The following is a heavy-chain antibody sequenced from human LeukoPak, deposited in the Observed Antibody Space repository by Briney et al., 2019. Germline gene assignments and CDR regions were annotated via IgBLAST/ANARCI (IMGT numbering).Heavy chain of an antibody. J-gene: IGHJ3*02. CDR3: ARGAPGVSAFDI. V-gene: IGHV4-59*12. Sequence: SSETLSLTCTVSGGSISSYYWSWIRQPPGKGLEWIGYIYYSGSTNYNPSLKSRVTISVDTSKNQFSLKLSSVTAADTAVYYCARGAPGVSAFDIWGQGTMVTVSS. CDR1: GGSISSYY. CDR2: IYYSGST. D-gene: IGHD3-10*01.